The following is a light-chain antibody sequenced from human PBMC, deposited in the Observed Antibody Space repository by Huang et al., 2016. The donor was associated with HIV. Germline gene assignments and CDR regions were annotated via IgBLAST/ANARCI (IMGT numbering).Light chain of an antibody. V-gene: IGKV3-11*01. CDR2: DAS. CDR3: QQRSNWPLT. Sequence: EIVLTQSPATLSLSPGERATLSCRASQSVSSYLAWYQQKPGQAPRLLIYDASNRATGSPARVSGRGSGTDLTLTISSLEPEDFAVYYCQQRSNWPLTFGGGTKVEIK. CDR1: QSVSSY. J-gene: IGKJ4*01.